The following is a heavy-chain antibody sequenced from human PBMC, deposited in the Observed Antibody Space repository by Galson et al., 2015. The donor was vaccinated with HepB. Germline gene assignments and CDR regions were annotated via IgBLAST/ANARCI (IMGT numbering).Heavy chain of an antibody. CDR1: GYNFATYW. D-gene: IGHD2-2*01. Sequence: QSGAEVKKPGESLKISCKGSGYNFATYWIGWVRQSPGKGLEWMGITYPEDSDTRYSPSFQGQVTISADKSITTAYLQWSSLKASDTAMYYCARSRSGYCSGTSCHGWFDPWGQGTLVTVSS. CDR3: ARSRSGYCSGTSCHGWFDP. V-gene: IGHV5-51*03. CDR2: TYPEDSDT. J-gene: IGHJ5*02.